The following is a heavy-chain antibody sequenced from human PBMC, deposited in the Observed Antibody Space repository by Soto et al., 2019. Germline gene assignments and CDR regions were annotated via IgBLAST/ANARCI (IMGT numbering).Heavy chain of an antibody. V-gene: IGHV3-23*01. J-gene: IGHJ4*02. CDR3: AKPPVYYYDSSGYYYPFDY. Sequence: GGSLRLSCAASGFTFSSYAMSWVRQAPGKGLEWVSAISGSGGSTYYADSVKGRFTISRDNSKNTLYLQVNSLRAEDTAVYYCAKPPVYYYDSSGYYYPFDYWGQGTLVTVSS. CDR1: GFTFSSYA. D-gene: IGHD3-22*01. CDR2: ISGSGGST.